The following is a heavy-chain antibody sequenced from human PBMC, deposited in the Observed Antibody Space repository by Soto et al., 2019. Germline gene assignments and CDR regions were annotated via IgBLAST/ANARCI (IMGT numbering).Heavy chain of an antibody. CDR2: ISYDGNNK. V-gene: IGHV3-30*18. Sequence: QAGGSLRLSCAASGFSLSNNGMHWVRQAPGKGLEWVAVISYDGNNKYYADSVKGRFTISRDNSKNTLYLQMNSLRAEDTAVYYCAKDQNYGSGSYLFGYYYYGMDVWGQGTTVTVSS. J-gene: IGHJ6*02. CDR3: AKDQNYGSGSYLFGYYYYGMDV. CDR1: GFSLSNNG. D-gene: IGHD3-10*01.